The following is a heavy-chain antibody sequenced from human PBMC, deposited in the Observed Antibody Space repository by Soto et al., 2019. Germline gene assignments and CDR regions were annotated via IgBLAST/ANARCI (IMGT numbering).Heavy chain of an antibody. Sequence: EGLKSSGERSGWSVTTVLIACVRQMAGKDLEWMGIIYPGDSDTRYSPSFQGQVTIPADKSISTAYLQWSSLKASDTAMYYCARLPAAATSVYCTHAWRQAPPVTV. J-gene: IGHJ6*02. V-gene: IGHV5-51*01. D-gene: IGHD6-13*01. CDR3: ARLPAAATSVYCTHA. CDR2: IYPGDSDT. CDR1: GWSVTTVL.